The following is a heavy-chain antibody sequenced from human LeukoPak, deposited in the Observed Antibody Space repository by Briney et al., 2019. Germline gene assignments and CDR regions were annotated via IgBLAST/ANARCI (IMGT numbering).Heavy chain of an antibody. J-gene: IGHJ4*02. D-gene: IGHD5-18*01. V-gene: IGHV3-53*05. CDR1: GFTVSSNS. Sequence: GGSLRLSCTVSGFTVSSNSMSWVRQAPGKGLEWVSFIYSGGNTLYSDSVKGRFTISRDNSKNTVYLQMNSLRGEDTALYSCAKDIRRGENYGYDQFAYWGQGTLVTVSS. CDR3: AKDIRRGENYGYDQFAY. CDR2: IYSGGNT.